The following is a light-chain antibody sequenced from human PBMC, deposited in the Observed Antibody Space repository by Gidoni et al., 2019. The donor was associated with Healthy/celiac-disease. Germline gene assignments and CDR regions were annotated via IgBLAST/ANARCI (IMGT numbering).Light chain of an antibody. CDR1: SSNIGSNT. J-gene: IGLJ3*02. Sequence: QSVLTQPPSASRTPGQRVTISCSGSSSNIGSNTVNWYQQLPGTAPKLFIYRNNQRPSGVPDRFSGSKSGTSASLAISGLQSEDEADYYWAAWDDSLNGWVFGGGTKLTVL. V-gene: IGLV1-44*01. CDR3: AAWDDSLNGWV. CDR2: RNN.